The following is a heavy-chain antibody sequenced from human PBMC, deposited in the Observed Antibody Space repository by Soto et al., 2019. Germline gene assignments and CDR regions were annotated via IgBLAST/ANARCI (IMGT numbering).Heavy chain of an antibody. J-gene: IGHJ4*02. CDR1: GGSIGGSAYH. Sequence: SETLSLTCTVSGGSIGGSAYHWGWIRQPPGNGLEWIGSIHYSGRVYYNESLLGRVTILVDTSTNRFSLSLDSVTAADTAVYCCARDKVGLVDYWGQGTLVTVSS. CDR3: ARDKVGLVDY. D-gene: IGHD3-10*01. CDR2: IHYSGRV. V-gene: IGHV4-39*02.